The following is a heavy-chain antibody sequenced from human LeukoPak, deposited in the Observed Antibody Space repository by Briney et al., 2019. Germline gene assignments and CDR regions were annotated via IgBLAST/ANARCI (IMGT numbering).Heavy chain of an antibody. V-gene: IGHV1-3*01. CDR3: TRGRWSATTASYYLDF. D-gene: IGHD2-15*01. Sequence: ASVKVSCKASEYTFTAYAVNWVRQAPGQRLEWMGWINAGNGNTKYAQKFQGRLTITRDTSASTAYMELSSLTFEDTAVYYCTRGRWSATTASYYLDFWGQGTLVTVSS. J-gene: IGHJ4*02. CDR2: INAGNGNT. CDR1: EYTFTAYA.